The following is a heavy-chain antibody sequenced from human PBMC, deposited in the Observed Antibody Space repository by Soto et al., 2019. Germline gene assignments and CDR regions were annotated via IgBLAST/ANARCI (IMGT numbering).Heavy chain of an antibody. CDR2: INHSGST. CDR3: ARGPTYYYGSGSYYRWYYYYGMDV. J-gene: IGHJ6*02. D-gene: IGHD3-10*01. CDR1: GGSFSGYY. V-gene: IGHV4-34*01. Sequence: SETLSLTCAVYGGSFSGYYWSWIRQPPGKGLEWIGEINHSGSTNYNPSLKSRVTISVDTSKNQFSLKLSSVTAADTAVYYCARGPTYYYGSGSYYRWYYYYGMDVWGQGTTVTVSS.